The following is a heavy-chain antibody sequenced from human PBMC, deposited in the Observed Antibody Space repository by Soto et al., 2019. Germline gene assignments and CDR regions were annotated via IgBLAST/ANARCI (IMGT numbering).Heavy chain of an antibody. V-gene: IGHV4-59*01. J-gene: IGHJ4*02. CDR1: GGSISSYY. CDR2: IYYSGST. D-gene: IGHD6-13*01. Sequence: SETLSLTCTVSGGSISSYYWSWIRQPPGKGLEWIGYIYYSGSTNYNPSLKSRVTISVDTSKNQFSLKLSSVTAADTDVYYCARTGYSSSWFYFDYWGQGTLVTVS. CDR3: ARTGYSSSWFYFDY.